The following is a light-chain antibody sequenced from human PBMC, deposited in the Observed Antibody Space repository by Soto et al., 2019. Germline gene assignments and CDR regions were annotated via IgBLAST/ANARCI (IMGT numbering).Light chain of an antibody. Sequence: QSALTQPRSVSGSPGQSVTISCTGTSSDVGAYIYVSWYQQHPGKAPKVMIYDVSKRPSGVPDRFSGSKSGTTASLTISGLQADDEADYYCCSYAGSYNYVFGSGTKLTVL. V-gene: IGLV2-11*01. CDR3: CSYAGSYNYV. CDR2: DVS. CDR1: SSDVGAYIY. J-gene: IGLJ1*01.